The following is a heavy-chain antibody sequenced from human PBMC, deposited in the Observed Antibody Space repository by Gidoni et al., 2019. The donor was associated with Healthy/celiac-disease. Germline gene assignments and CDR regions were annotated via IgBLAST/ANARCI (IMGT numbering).Heavy chain of an antibody. CDR2: ISWNSGSI. CDR3: AKDRGAGRGAFDI. V-gene: IGHV3-9*01. D-gene: IGHD3-10*01. Sequence: EVQLLESGGGLVQPGRSLRLSCAASGFTFDDYAMHWVRQAPGKGLEWVSGISWNSGSIGYADSVKGRFTISRDNAKNSLYLQMNSLRAEDTALYYCAKDRGAGRGAFDIWGQGTMVTVSS. CDR1: GFTFDDYA. J-gene: IGHJ3*02.